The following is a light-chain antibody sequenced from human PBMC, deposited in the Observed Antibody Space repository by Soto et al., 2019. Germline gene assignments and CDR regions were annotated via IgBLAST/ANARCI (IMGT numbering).Light chain of an antibody. CDR3: QQYNSDART. V-gene: IGKV1-5*03. J-gene: IGKJ1*01. Sequence: DIQMTQSPSTLSASVGDRVTITCRASQSISSWLAWYQQKPGKAPKLLIYKATSLESGVPSRFSGSGSGTAFTLTISRLQADDFAYYYWQQYNSDARTCGQGTKVEIK. CDR1: QSISSW. CDR2: KAT.